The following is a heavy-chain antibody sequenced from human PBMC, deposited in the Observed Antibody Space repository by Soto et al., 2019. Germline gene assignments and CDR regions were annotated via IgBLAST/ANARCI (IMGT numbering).Heavy chain of an antibody. CDR3: ARSIKGGFGELLTYYFDY. D-gene: IGHD3-10*01. Sequence: SETLSLTCTVSGGSISSGGYYWSWIRQHPGKGLEWIGYIYYSGSTYYNPSLKSRVTISVDTSKNQFSLKLSSVTAADTAVYYCARSIKGGFGELLTYYFDYWGQGTLVTVSS. CDR2: IYYSGST. CDR1: GGSISSGGYY. J-gene: IGHJ4*02. V-gene: IGHV4-31*03.